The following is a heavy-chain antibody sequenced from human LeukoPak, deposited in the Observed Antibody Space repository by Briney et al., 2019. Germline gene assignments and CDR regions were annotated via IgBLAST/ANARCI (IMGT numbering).Heavy chain of an antibody. V-gene: IGHV3-48*03. CDR3: AREDGDAFDI. J-gene: IGHJ3*02. D-gene: IGHD5-24*01. CDR2: ISGSGSDI. CDR1: GFTFSSFQ. Sequence: GGSLRLSCAASGFTFSSFQMTWVRQAPGKGLEWVSYISGSGSDIYYADSVKGRFTSSRDNAKNSLYLQMNSLRVEDTAVYYCAREDGDAFDIWGQGTMVSVSS.